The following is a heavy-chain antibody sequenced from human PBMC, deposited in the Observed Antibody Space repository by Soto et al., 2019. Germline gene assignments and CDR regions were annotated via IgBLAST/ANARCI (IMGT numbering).Heavy chain of an antibody. D-gene: IGHD6-19*01. V-gene: IGHV4-31*03. CDR1: GGSISSGGYY. Sequence: PSETLSLTCTVSGGSISSGGYYWRWIRQHPGKGLEWIGYIYYSGSTYYNPSLKSRVTISVDTSKNQFSLKLSSVTAADTAVYYCARVRQQWLTGNWFDPWGQGTLVTVSS. CDR3: ARVRQQWLTGNWFDP. CDR2: IYYSGST. J-gene: IGHJ5*02.